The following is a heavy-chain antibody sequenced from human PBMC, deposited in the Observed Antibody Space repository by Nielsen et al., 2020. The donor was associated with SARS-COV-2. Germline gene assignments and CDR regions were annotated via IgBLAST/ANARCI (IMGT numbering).Heavy chain of an antibody. Sequence: LKISCAASGFTFDDYAMHWVRQAPGKGLEWVSGISWNSGSIGYADSVKGRFTISRDNAKNSLYLQMNSLRAEDTALYYCAKGSSSSDWYFDLWGRGTLVTVSS. CDR2: ISWNSGSI. CDR1: GFTFDDYA. D-gene: IGHD6-6*01. J-gene: IGHJ2*01. CDR3: AKGSSSSDWYFDL. V-gene: IGHV3-9*01.